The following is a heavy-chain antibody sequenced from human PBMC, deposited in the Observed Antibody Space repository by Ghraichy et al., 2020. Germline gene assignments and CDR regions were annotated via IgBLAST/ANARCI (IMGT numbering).Heavy chain of an antibody. CDR3: ARMTVYAEWYFDN. CDR2: SYYSGST. Sequence: ESLNISCTVAGGSISSDFWSWIRQPPGKRLEYIGYSYYSGSTNFNPSLKGRVTISLDTSKNQFSLQLTSVTAADTAVYYCARMTVYAEWYFDNWGQGTLVTGSS. V-gene: IGHV4-59*01. J-gene: IGHJ4*02. CDR1: GGSISSDF. D-gene: IGHD2-8*01.